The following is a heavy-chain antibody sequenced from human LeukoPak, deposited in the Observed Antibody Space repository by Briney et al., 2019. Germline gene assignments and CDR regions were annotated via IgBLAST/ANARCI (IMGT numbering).Heavy chain of an antibody. CDR2: IYPGDSDT. J-gene: IGHJ3*02. V-gene: IGHV5-51*01. CDR3: ARQIAVAGDDASDI. D-gene: IGHD6-19*01. CDR1: GYSFTSYW. Sequence: GESLKISCKGSGYSFTSYWIGWVRQMPGKGLEWMGIIYPGDSDTRYNPSFQGQVTISVDKSISTAYLQWSSLKALDTAMYYCARQIAVAGDDASDIWGQGTMVTVSS.